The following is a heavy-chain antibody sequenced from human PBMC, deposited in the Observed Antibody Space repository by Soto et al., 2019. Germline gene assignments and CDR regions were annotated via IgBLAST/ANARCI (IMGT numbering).Heavy chain of an antibody. D-gene: IGHD2-8*01. CDR3: AKNGQPPYYYYGLDV. CDR2: ISGYNGDT. CDR1: GYTFTRYG. V-gene: IGHV1-18*01. Sequence: ASVKVSCKASGYTFTRYGISWVRQAPGQGLEWMGWISGYNGDTNYAQKFQGRVSMTIETSTGTAYMELRSLTSDDTSLYYCAKNGQPPYYYYGLDVWGQGTKVTVSS. J-gene: IGHJ6*02.